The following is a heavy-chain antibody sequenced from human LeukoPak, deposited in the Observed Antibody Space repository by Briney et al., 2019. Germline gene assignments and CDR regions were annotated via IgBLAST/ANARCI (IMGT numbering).Heavy chain of an antibody. V-gene: IGHV3-7*01. CDR3: ARGGAPDY. CDR1: GFNFSSYW. CDR2: INQDERQK. J-gene: IGHJ4*02. Sequence: GGSLRLSCVASGFNFSSYWMSWVRQSPGKGLEWVANINQDERQKYYVDSVKGRFTISRDNPKNSVSLQMTSLGADDGGLYYCARGGAPDYWGRGTLVTVAS. D-gene: IGHD2-15*01.